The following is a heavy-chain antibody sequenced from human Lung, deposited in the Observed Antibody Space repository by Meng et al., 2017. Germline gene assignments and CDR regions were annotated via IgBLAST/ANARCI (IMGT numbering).Heavy chain of an antibody. CDR1: GGSFSDYY. Sequence: LHQLGAGLLKPSETLSLTCVVSGGSFSDYYWSWIRQPPGKGLEWIGEINHSGSTNYNPSLESRATISVDTSQNNLSLKLSSVTAADSAVYYCARGPTTMAHDFDYWGQGTLVTVSS. CDR2: INHSGST. CDR3: ARGPTTMAHDFDY. D-gene: IGHD4-11*01. V-gene: IGHV4-34*01. J-gene: IGHJ4*02.